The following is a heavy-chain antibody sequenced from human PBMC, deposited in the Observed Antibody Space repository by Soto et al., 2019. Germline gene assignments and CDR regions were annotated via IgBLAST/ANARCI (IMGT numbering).Heavy chain of an antibody. CDR2: IYHSGGT. J-gene: IGHJ4*02. CDR3: ARDREHYYDSSGYFLDY. Sequence: SETLSLTCAVSGYSISSGYYWGWIRQPPGKGLEWIGSIYHSGGTYYNPSLKSRVTISVDTSKNQFSLKLSSVTAADTAVYYCARDREHYYDSSGYFLDYWGQGTLVTV. CDR1: GYSISSGYY. V-gene: IGHV4-38-2*02. D-gene: IGHD3-22*01.